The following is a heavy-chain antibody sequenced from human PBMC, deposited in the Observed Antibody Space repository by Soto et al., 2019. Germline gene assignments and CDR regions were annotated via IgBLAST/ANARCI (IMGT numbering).Heavy chain of an antibody. D-gene: IGHD6-19*01. Sequence: EVQLLESGGGLVQPGGSLRLSCEASGFTFSSYAMSWVRQAPGKGLEWVSVISGSGGSTYYADSVKGRFTISRDNSKNTLYLQMNSLRAEDTAVYYCARRSSGWYFDYWGQGTLVTVSS. CDR3: ARRSSGWYFDY. CDR2: ISGSGGST. CDR1: GFTFSSYA. V-gene: IGHV3-23*01. J-gene: IGHJ4*02.